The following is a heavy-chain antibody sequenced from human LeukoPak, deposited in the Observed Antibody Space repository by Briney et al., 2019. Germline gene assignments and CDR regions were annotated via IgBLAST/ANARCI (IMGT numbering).Heavy chain of an antibody. D-gene: IGHD6-13*01. CDR1: GYTFTGYY. CDR3: ARDSSSSYSSSWYYYYYGMDV. V-gene: IGHV1-2*02. Sequence: ASVKVSCKASGYTFTGYYMHWVRQAPGQGLEWMGWINPNSGGTNYAQKFQGRVTMTRDTSISTAYMELSRLRSDDTAVYSCARDSSSSYSSSWYYYYYGMDVWGQGTTVTVSS. J-gene: IGHJ6*02. CDR2: INPNSGGT.